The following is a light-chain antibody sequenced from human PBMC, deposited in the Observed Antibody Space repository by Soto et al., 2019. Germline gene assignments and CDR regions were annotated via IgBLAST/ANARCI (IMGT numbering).Light chain of an antibody. CDR1: QSVSSSY. V-gene: IGKV3-20*01. Sequence: EIVLTQSPGTLSLSPGERATLSCRASQSVSSSYLAWYQQKPGQAPRLLIYGASSRATGIPDRFSGSGSGTDFTLTISRLEPEDFAMYYCQRYGSSRTFGQGTKVEIK. J-gene: IGKJ1*01. CDR2: GAS. CDR3: QRYGSSRT.